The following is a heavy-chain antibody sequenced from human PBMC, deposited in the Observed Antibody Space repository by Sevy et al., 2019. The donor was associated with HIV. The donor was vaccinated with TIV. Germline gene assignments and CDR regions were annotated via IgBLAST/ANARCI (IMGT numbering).Heavy chain of an antibody. CDR2: ISYDGSNK. CDR1: GVTFSSYA. J-gene: IGHJ5*02. D-gene: IGHD6-13*01. Sequence: GGSLRLSCSASGVTFSSYAMHWVRQAPGKGLEWVSVISYDGSNKYYADSVKGRFTISRDNSQNTVYLQMNSLTVEDTAGSYCSRYQHDSAGNIRTGWFDPWGQGALVTVSS. CDR3: SRYQHDSAGNIRTGWFDP. V-gene: IGHV3-30-3*01.